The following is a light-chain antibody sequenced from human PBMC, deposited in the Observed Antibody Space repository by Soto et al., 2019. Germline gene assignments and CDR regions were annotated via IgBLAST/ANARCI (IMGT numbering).Light chain of an antibody. CDR3: QQYYSYPLT. CDR2: AAS. J-gene: IGKJ4*01. Sequence: AIRMTQSPSSLSASTGDRVTITCRASQGISSYLAWYQQKPGKAPKLLIYAASTLQSGVPSRFSGSGSGTNFTLTISCLQSEDFATYYCQQYYSYPLTFAGGPKVAIK. V-gene: IGKV1-8*01. CDR1: QGISSY.